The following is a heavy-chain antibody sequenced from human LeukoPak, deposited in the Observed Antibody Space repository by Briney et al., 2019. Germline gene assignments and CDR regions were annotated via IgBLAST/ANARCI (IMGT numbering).Heavy chain of an antibody. CDR1: GGSISSYY. D-gene: IGHD2-2*01. CDR3: ARVSPSSFEYTFHDAFDI. V-gene: IGHV4-59*01. Sequence: NTSETLSLTCTVSGGSISSYYWSWIRQPPGKGLEWIGYIYYSGSTNYNPSLKSRVTISVDTSKNQFSLKLSSVTAADTAVYYCARVSPSSFEYTFHDAFDIWGQGTMVTVSS. J-gene: IGHJ3*02. CDR2: IYYSGST.